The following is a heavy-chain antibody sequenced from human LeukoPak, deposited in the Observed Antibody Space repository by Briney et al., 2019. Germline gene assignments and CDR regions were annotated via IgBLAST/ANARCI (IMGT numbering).Heavy chain of an antibody. CDR2: IIPIFGTA. V-gene: IGHV1-69*01. Sequence: SVRVSCKASGGTFSSYAISWVRQAPGQGLEWMGGIIPIFGTANYAQKFQGRVTITADESTSTAYMELSSLRSEDTAVYYCVSQGIVGATRYFDYWGQGTLVTVSS. J-gene: IGHJ4*02. CDR3: VSQGIVGATRYFDY. D-gene: IGHD1-26*01. CDR1: GGTFSSYA.